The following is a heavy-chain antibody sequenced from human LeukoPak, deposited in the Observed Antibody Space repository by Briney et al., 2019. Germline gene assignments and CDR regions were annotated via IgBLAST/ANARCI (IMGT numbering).Heavy chain of an antibody. J-gene: IGHJ4*02. CDR1: GFTFRSYW. CDR2: INSDGSST. Sequence: GGSVRLSCAASGFTFRSYWMLWLRQARGKGLVCVSRINSDGSSTSYADSVKGRFTISRDNAKNTLYLQMNSLRAEDTAVYYCARAVAGSFDYWGQGTLVTVSS. V-gene: IGHV3-74*01. D-gene: IGHD6-19*01. CDR3: ARAVAGSFDY.